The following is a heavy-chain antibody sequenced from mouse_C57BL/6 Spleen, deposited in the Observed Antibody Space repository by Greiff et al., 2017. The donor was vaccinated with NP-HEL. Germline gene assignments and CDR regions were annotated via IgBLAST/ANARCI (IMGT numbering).Heavy chain of an antibody. CDR1: GYTFTSYW. CDR3: AAANWDVGLFDY. Sequence: QVQLQQPGAELVKPGASVKMSCKASGYTFTSYWITWVKQRPGQGLEWIGDIYPGSGSTNYNEKFKSKATLTVDKPSSTAYMQLSSLTAEDSAVYYCAAANWDVGLFDYWGQGTTLTVSS. J-gene: IGHJ2*01. V-gene: IGHV1-55*01. D-gene: IGHD4-1*01. CDR2: IYPGSGST.